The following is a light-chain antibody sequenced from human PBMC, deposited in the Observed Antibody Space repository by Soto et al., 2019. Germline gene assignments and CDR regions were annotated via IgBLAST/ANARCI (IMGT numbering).Light chain of an antibody. J-gene: IGLJ1*01. CDR3: CSYAGSSTYV. CDR1: SSDVGSYNF. V-gene: IGLV2-23*01. CDR2: EGS. Sequence: QSALTQPASVSGSPGQSITISCTGTSSDVGSYNFVSWYQQHPGKAPKLMICEGSKRPSGVSNRFSGSKSGNTASLTISGLQAEDEADYYCCSYAGSSTYVFGTGTKVTVL.